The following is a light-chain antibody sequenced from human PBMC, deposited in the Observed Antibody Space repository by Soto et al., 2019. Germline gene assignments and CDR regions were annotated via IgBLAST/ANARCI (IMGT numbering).Light chain of an antibody. CDR3: SSYTSSRPG. CDR1: SSDVGGYNY. J-gene: IGLJ2*01. V-gene: IGLV2-14*01. Sequence: QSALTQPASVSGSPGQSITISCTGTSSDVGGYNYVSWYQQHPGKAPKLMIYDVSNRPSGVSNRFSGSKSGNTASLTISGLQAEDEADYYCSSYTSSRPGFGGGTKVTVL. CDR2: DVS.